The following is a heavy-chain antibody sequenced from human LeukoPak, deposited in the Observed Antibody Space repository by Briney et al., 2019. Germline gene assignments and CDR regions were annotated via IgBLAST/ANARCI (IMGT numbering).Heavy chain of an antibody. Sequence: SETLSLTCTVSGGSISSSSYYWGWIRQPPGKGLEWIGSIYYSGSTYYNPSLKSRVTISVDTSKNQFSLKLSSVTAADTAVYYCARGTIWSGYPYWGQGTLVTVSS. V-gene: IGHV4-39*07. CDR2: IYYSGST. D-gene: IGHD3-3*01. CDR3: ARGTIWSGYPY. J-gene: IGHJ4*02. CDR1: GGSISSSSYY.